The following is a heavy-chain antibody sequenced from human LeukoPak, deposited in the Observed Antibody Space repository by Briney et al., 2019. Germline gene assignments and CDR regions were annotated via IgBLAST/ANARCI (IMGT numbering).Heavy chain of an antibody. V-gene: IGHV3-23*01. D-gene: IGHD2-2*01. J-gene: IGHJ4*02. CDR2: ISASGDTT. CDR3: AIDHIVVVPAASDY. CDR1: GFTFSNSA. Sequence: GGSLRLSCAASGFTFSNSAMTWVRQSPGKGLEWVSDISASGDTTHYADSVKGRFTITRDNSKNTLYLQMNSLRAEDTAVYYCAIDHIVVVPAASDYWGQGTLVTVSS.